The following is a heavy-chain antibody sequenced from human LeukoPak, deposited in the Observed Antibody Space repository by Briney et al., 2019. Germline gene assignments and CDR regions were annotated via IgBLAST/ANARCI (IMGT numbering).Heavy chain of an antibody. CDR2: ISSSSSTI. D-gene: IGHD3-10*01. Sequence: GGSLRLSCAAPGFTFSSDRMTWVRQAPGKGLGWVSYISSSSSTIYYADSVKGRFTISRDNAKNSLYLQMNSLRAKDTAVYYCARGYGSRSFFVYWGQGTLVTVSS. CDR1: GFTFSSDR. CDR3: ARGYGSRSFFVY. J-gene: IGHJ4*02. V-gene: IGHV3-48*01.